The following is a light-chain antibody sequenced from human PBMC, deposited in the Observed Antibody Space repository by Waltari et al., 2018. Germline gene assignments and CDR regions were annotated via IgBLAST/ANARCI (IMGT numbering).Light chain of an antibody. V-gene: IGKV1-5*03. CDR2: RAS. Sequence: DIQMTQSPSTLSASVGDRVTITCRASEGFEDWMAWYQHAPGKAPKLLIYRASTLQSGVPSRFSGSGSGTEFTLTISSLQADDFGTYYCQYYFLYSRGFGQGTKLEIK. CDR1: EGFEDW. J-gene: IGKJ2*03. CDR3: QYYFLYSRG.